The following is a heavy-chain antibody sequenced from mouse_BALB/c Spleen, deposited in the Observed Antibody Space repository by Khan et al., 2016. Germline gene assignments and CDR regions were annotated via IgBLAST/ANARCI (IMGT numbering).Heavy chain of an antibody. CDR1: GFTFSSFG. Sequence: EVELVESGGGLVQPGGSRKLSCAASGFTFSSFGMHWVRQAPEKGLEWVAYISSGSSTIYYADTVQGRFTISRDNPKNTLFLQMTSLRSEDTAMYYCAREGLRRSTAMDYWGQGTSVTVSS. D-gene: IGHD2-2*01. CDR3: AREGLRRSTAMDY. CDR2: ISSGSSTI. J-gene: IGHJ4*01. V-gene: IGHV5-17*02.